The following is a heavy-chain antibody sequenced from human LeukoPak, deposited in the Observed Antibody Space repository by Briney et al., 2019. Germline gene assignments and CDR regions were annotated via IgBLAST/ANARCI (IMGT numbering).Heavy chain of an antibody. CDR2: INHSGST. J-gene: IGHJ5*01. V-gene: IGHV4-34*01. CDR1: GGSFSGYY. D-gene: IGHD5-12*01. CDR3: VRHDGRGGATMGAFDS. Sequence: SETLSLTCAVYGGSFSGYYWSWIRQPPGKGLEWIGEINHSGSTNYNPSLKSRVTISVDTSKNQFSLKLSSVAAADTAVYYCVRHDGRGGATMGAFDSWGQGSLVTVSS.